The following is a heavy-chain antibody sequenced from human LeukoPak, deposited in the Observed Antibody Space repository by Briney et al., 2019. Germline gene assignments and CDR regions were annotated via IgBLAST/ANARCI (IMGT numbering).Heavy chain of an antibody. J-gene: IGHJ6*04. CDR1: GFTFSSYE. D-gene: IGHD3-10*01. CDR3: ARADVLLWFGERILRGYYYGMDV. CDR2: ISSSGSTI. V-gene: IGHV3-48*03. Sequence: GALRLSCAASGFTFSSYEMNWGRQAPGEGLEWVSFISSSGSTIYYADSARGRFTFSENTAKNSLSLQMNRLRAEDTAVYYSARADVLLWFGERILRGYYYGMDVWGKGTTVTVSS.